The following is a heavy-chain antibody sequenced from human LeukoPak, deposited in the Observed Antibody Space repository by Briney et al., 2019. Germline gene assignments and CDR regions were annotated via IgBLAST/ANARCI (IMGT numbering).Heavy chain of an antibody. J-gene: IGHJ4*02. CDR3: ARAVYCSGGSFHSDY. CDR1: GFIFSSYA. D-gene: IGHD2-15*01. Sequence: GGSLRLSCAASGFIFSSYAMSWVHQAPGKGVEWVSVISGSGGRTNYADSVKGRFTSSRDNSKNTLYLQMNTLRAEDTAVYYCARAVYCSGGSFHSDYWGEGALVTVSS. V-gene: IGHV3-23*01. CDR2: ISGSGGRT.